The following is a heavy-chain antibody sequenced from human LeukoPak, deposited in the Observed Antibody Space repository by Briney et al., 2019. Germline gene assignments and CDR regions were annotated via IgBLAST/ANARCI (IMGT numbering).Heavy chain of an antibody. Sequence: GGSLRLSCAASGFTFSSYAMSWVRQAPGKGLEWVGRIREKVNSYTTVYAASVKGRFTISRDDSTNSVFLQMNSLKTEDTAVYYCAKAFCSEKQCTLGSWGQGTLVSVSS. CDR2: IREKVNSYTT. V-gene: IGHV3-72*01. J-gene: IGHJ4*02. CDR1: GFTFSSYA. CDR3: AKAFCSEKQCTLGS. D-gene: IGHD3-3*01.